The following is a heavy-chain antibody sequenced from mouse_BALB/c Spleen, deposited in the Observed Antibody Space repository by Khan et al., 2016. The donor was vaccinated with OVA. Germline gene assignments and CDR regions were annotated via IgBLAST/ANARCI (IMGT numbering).Heavy chain of an antibody. Sequence: QVQLKQSGPGLVAPSQSLSITCTVSGFSLSRYNIHWVRQPPGKGLEWLGMIWGGGGTDYNSTLKIRLSISKDNSKSQVFLKMNSLLTDDTAMYYCARAYYRDDGYYAMDYWGQGTSVTVSS. CDR3: ARAYYRDDGYYAMDY. V-gene: IGHV2-6-4*01. CDR1: GFSLSRYN. D-gene: IGHD2-14*01. J-gene: IGHJ4*01. CDR2: IWGGGGT.